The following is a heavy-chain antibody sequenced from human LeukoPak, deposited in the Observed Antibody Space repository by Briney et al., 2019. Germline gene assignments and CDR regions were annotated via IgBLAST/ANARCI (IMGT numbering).Heavy chain of an antibody. Sequence: RTGTSLRLSCAASGFTFSSYAIHWVRQAPGKGLEWVAVISYDGGNKYYADSVKGRFTISRDNSMNTLYLQMNSLRAEDTAVYYCAEGGWYGGGQDAFDFWGQGTMVTVSS. CDR1: GFTFSSYA. J-gene: IGHJ3*01. D-gene: IGHD6-19*01. CDR3: AEGGWYGGGQDAFDF. V-gene: IGHV3-30-3*01. CDR2: ISYDGGNK.